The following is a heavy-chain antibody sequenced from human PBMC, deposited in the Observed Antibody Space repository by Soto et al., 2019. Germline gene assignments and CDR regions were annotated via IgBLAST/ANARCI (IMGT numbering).Heavy chain of an antibody. CDR2: ISMFGTTT. CDR3: VRVRAGSRSFPHNTFDC. Sequence: QVQLVESGGGSVKPGGSPRLSCAASGFTFRDYYMAWIRQAPGKGLEWVSYISMFGTTTYYSKSVEGRFTISRDDAKNSLFLQMNALGVDDSAVYQCVRVRAGSRSFPHNTFDCWGQGAMVTVSS. V-gene: IGHV3-11*01. D-gene: IGHD3-10*01. J-gene: IGHJ3*01. CDR1: GFTFRDYY.